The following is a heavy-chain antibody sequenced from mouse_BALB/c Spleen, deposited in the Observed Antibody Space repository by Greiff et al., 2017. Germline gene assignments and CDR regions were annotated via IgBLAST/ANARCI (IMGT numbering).Heavy chain of an antibody. CDR2: ISSGGGST. V-gene: IGHV5-12-1*01. CDR3: ARLEREGSAVDY. D-gene: IGHD1-1*01. CDR1: GFAFSSYD. Sequence: EVKLVESGGGLVKPGGSLKLSCAASGFAFSSYDMSWVRQTPEKRLEWVAYISSGGGSTYYPDTVKGRFTISRDNAKNTLYLQMSSLKSEDTAMYYCARLEREGSAVDYWGQGTTVTVSS. J-gene: IGHJ4*01.